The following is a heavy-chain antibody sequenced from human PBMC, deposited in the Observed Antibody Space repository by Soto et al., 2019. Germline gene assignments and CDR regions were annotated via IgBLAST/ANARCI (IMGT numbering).Heavy chain of an antibody. CDR3: ARDSTYYYDSSGYYSFFDY. CDR2: ISYDGSNK. CDR1: GFTFSSYA. V-gene: IGHV3-30-3*01. D-gene: IGHD3-22*01. J-gene: IGHJ4*02. Sequence: GGSLILSCAASGFTFSSYAMHWVRQAPGKGLEWVAVISYDGSNKYYADSVKGRFTISRDNSKNTLYLQMNSLRAEDTAVYYCARDSTYYYDSSGYYSFFDYWGQGTLDTVSS.